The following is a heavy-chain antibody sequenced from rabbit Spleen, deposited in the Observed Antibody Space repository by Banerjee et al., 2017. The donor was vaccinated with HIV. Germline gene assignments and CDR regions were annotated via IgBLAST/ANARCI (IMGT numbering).Heavy chain of an antibody. Sequence: QSLEESGGDLVKPGASLTLTCTASGFSLSNNYYMCWVRQAPGKGLEWIACINAVTGKAVYASWAKGRFNFSKTSSTTVTLQVTRLTAADTATYFCARDTSTSFSSYGMDLWGQGTLVTVS. CDR3: ARDTSTSFSSYGMDL. D-gene: IGHD1-1*01. V-gene: IGHV1S40*01. CDR2: INAVTGKA. J-gene: IGHJ6*01. CDR1: GFSLSNNYY.